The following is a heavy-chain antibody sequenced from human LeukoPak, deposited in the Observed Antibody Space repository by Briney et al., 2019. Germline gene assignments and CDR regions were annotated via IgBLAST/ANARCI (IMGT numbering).Heavy chain of an antibody. V-gene: IGHV1-18*04. Sequence: ASVKVSCKASGYTFTGYYMHWVRQAPGQGLEWMGWISAYNGNTNYAQKLQGRVTMTTDTSTSTAYMELRSLRSDDTAVYYCARGEILNFDIWGQGTMVTVSS. CDR2: ISAYNGNT. CDR1: GYTFTGYY. D-gene: IGHD3-9*01. CDR3: ARGEILNFDI. J-gene: IGHJ3*02.